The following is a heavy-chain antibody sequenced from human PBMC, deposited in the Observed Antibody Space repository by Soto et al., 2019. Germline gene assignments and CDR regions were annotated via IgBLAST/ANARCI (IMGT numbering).Heavy chain of an antibody. V-gene: IGHV5-51*01. Sequence: GESLKISCMGSGYKVSTWHNFTSYWIAWVRQMPGEGLEWMGIIYPGDSDTRYSPSFQGQVTISADKSINSAYLQWSSLKASDTAMYYCARQGGSYSGYYYYGMDVWGQGTTVTVSS. J-gene: IGHJ6*02. CDR3: ARQGGSYSGYYYYGMDV. D-gene: IGHD1-26*01. CDR2: IYPGDSDT. CDR1: GYKVSTWHNFTSYW.